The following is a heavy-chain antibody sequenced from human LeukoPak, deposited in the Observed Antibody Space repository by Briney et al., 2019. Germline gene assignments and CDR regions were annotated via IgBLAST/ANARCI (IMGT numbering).Heavy chain of an antibody. J-gene: IGHJ5*02. CDR3: ARGGGPPGNWFDP. V-gene: IGHV4-34*01. CDR2: INHSGST. Sequence: PSETLSLTCAVYGGSSSGYYWSWIRQPPGKGLEWIGEINHSGSTNYNPSLKSRVTISVDTPKNQFSLKLSSVTAADTAVYYCARGGGPPGNWFDPWGQGTLVTVSS. D-gene: IGHD3-10*01. CDR1: GGSSSGYY.